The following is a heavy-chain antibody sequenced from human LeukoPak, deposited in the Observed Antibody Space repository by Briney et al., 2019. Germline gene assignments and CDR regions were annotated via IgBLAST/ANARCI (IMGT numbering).Heavy chain of an antibody. CDR1: GFSFSVYY. Sequence: GGSLRLSCAGSGFSFSVYYMAWVRQAPGKGLEWVGLSRNKENRYSTEYGASVKGRVTISRDDSKNLMYLEMKSLKSEDTAVYYCVGGYDYWGQGTLVTVSS. D-gene: IGHD2-15*01. J-gene: IGHJ4*02. V-gene: IGHV3-72*01. CDR2: SRNKENRYST. CDR3: VGGYDY.